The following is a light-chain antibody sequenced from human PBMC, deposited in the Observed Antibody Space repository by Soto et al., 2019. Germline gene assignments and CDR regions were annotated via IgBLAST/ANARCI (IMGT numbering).Light chain of an antibody. Sequence: QSALTQPASVSGSLGQSITISCTGTSSDVGGYNYVSWYQQHPGKAPKVIIYEVSNRPSGVSNRFFGSKSGNTASLTISGLQPEDEADYYCISYTSISTYVFGTGTKVTVL. CDR1: SSDVGGYNY. J-gene: IGLJ1*01. V-gene: IGLV2-14*01. CDR2: EVS. CDR3: ISYTSISTYV.